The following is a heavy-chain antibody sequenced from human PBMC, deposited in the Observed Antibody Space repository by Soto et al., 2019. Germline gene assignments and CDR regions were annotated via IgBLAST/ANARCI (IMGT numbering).Heavy chain of an antibody. Sequence: GASVKVSCKASGYTFTSYGISWVRQAPGQGLEWMGWISAYNGNTNYAQKLQGRVTMTTDTSTSTAYMELRSLRSDDTAVYYCARVGPYSSSWENYYYYGMDVWGQGTTVTVSS. CDR1: GYTFTSYG. J-gene: IGHJ6*02. CDR3: ARVGPYSSSWENYYYYGMDV. CDR2: ISAYNGNT. D-gene: IGHD6-13*01. V-gene: IGHV1-18*01.